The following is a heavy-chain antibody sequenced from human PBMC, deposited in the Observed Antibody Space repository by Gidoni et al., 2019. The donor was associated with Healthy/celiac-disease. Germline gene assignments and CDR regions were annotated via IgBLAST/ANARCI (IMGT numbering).Heavy chain of an antibody. CDR3: ARDRGVTAPDAFDI. CDR2: SNPNSGCT. V-gene: IGHV1-2*04. D-gene: IGHD2-21*02. J-gene: IGHJ3*02. CDR1: GYTFTGYY. Sequence: QVQLVQSGAEVQKPGDSVKVSCKASGYTFTGYYMHWVRPAPGQGLEWMGWSNPNSGCTNYAQKFQGWVTMTRDTSISTAYMELSRLRSDDTDVYYCARDRGVTAPDAFDIWGQGTMVTVSS.